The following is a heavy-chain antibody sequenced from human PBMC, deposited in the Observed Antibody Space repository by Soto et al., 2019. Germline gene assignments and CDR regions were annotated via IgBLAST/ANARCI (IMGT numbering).Heavy chain of an antibody. CDR1: GFSFSIYG. J-gene: IGHJ3*01. Sequence: WGSLRLSCASSGFSFSIYGMHWVRQAPGKGLDWVAVIWYDGSNKYYAESVKGRFTISRDNSKNTLYVQMNSLTVEDTAVYYCARAQYTGSYFDACDVWGQGTMVTVSS. CDR2: IWYDGSNK. V-gene: IGHV3-33*03. CDR3: ARAQYTGSYFDACDV. D-gene: IGHD1-26*01.